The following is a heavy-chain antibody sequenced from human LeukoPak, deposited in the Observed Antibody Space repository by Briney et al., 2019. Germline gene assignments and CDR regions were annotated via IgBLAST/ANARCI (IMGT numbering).Heavy chain of an antibody. CDR1: GFTFSSYR. D-gene: IGHD1-26*01. Sequence: GGSLRLSCAASGFTFSSYRMNWVRQAPGMGLEWVSSINSSSSYIYYADSVKGRFTISRDNAKNSLYLQMKSLRAEDTAVYYGARDLVGRSGSYFGNFDYWGQGTLVTVSS. J-gene: IGHJ4*02. V-gene: IGHV3-21*01. CDR2: INSSSSYI. CDR3: ARDLVGRSGSYFGNFDY.